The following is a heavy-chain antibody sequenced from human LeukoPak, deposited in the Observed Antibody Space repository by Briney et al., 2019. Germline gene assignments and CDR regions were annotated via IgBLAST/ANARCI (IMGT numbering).Heavy chain of an antibody. Sequence: ASVKVSCKASGYTFTGYYMHWVRQAPGQGLEWMGWINPNSGGTNYAQKFQGRVTMTRDTSISTAYMELSRLRSDDTAVYYCARAGDGYNPNWFDPWGQGTLVTVSS. J-gene: IGHJ5*02. CDR3: ARAGDGYNPNWFDP. V-gene: IGHV1-2*02. D-gene: IGHD5-24*01. CDR1: GYTFTGYY. CDR2: INPNSGGT.